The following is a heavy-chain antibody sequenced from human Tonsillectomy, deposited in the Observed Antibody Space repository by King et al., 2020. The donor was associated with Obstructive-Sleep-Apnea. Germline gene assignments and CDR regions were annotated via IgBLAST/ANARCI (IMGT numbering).Heavy chain of an antibody. Sequence: LQLQESGPGLVKPSETLSLTCTVSGGSISSSSYYWGWIRQPPGKGLEWIGSIYYSGSTYYNPSLKSRVTISVDTSKNQFSLKLSSVTAADTAVYYCASDQALLWFGDAFDIWGQGTMVTVSS. CDR1: GGSISSSSYY. CDR3: ASDQALLWFGDAFDI. J-gene: IGHJ3*02. V-gene: IGHV4-39*07. D-gene: IGHD3-10*01. CDR2: IYYSGST.